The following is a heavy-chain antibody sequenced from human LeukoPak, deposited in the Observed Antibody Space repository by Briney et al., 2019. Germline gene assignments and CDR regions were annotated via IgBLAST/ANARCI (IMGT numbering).Heavy chain of an antibody. D-gene: IGHD3-10*01. Sequence: ASVKVSCKASGYTFTSYGISWGRQAPGQGLEWMGWISAYNGNTNYAQKLQGRVTMTTDTSTSTAYMELRSLRSDDTAVYYCARGMGDSGSYYPQGYYMDVWGKGTTVTVSS. CDR2: ISAYNGNT. J-gene: IGHJ6*03. CDR3: ARGMGDSGSYYPQGYYMDV. CDR1: GYTFTSYG. V-gene: IGHV1-18*01.